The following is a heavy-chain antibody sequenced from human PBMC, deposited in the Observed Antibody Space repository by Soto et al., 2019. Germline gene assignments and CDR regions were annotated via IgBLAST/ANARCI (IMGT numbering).Heavy chain of an antibody. V-gene: IGHV3-23*05. D-gene: IGHD5-18*01. CDR2: IDNSGGIT. Sequence: PGGSLRLSCAAYGFTFSTYAMSWVRQAPGKGLEWVSTIDNSGGITYYADSVKGRFTISRDNSKNTLYLQMNSLRAEDTAVYYCAKGGYNYGFLFDCWGQGTLVTVSS. CDR3: AKGGYNYGFLFDC. CDR1: GFTFSTYA. J-gene: IGHJ4*02.